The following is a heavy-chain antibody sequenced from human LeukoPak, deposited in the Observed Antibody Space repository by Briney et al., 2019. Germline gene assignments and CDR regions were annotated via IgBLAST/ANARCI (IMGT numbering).Heavy chain of an antibody. CDR1: GDSIRSYY. V-gene: IGHV4-4*07. CDR2: IHSSGST. Sequence: SETLSLTCTVTGDSIRSYYCSWIRQPAGKGLEWIGRIHSSGSTNYNPSLKSRVTMSVDTSKNQFSLNLRSLTAADTAVYFCARLTLDLWSGPNSFYFDYWGQGTLVTVSS. CDR3: ARLTLDLWSGPNSFYFDY. D-gene: IGHD3-3*01. J-gene: IGHJ4*02.